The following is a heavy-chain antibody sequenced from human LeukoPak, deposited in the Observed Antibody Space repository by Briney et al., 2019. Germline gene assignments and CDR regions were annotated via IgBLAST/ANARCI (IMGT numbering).Heavy chain of an antibody. D-gene: IGHD5-18*01. J-gene: IGHJ4*02. CDR1: GFTFSSYE. CDR2: ISSSSTI. Sequence: GGSLRLSCAASGFTFSSYEMNWVRQAPGKGLEWVSYISSSSTIYYADSVKGRFTLSRDNARNSLFLQMNSLRAEDTAVYYCARESGPDTATRYFDYWGQGTLVTVSS. V-gene: IGHV3-48*03. CDR3: ARESGPDTATRYFDY.